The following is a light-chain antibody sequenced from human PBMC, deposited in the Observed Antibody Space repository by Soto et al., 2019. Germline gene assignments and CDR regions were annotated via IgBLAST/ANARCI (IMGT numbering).Light chain of an antibody. CDR1: QSLLHSN. V-gene: IGKV3-20*01. CDR2: YTS. J-gene: IGKJ1*01. Sequence: EIVLTQTPLSLPVTPGEPSSISCISSQSLLHSNLAWYQQKPGQAPRLLIYYTSSRATGIPDRFSGSGSGTDFTLTISRLEPEDFAVYYCHQYGTSPPTWTFGQGTKVDNQ. CDR3: HQYGTSPPTWT.